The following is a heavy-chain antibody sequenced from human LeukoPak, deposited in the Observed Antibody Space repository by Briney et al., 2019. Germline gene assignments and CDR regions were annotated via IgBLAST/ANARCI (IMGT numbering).Heavy chain of an antibody. Sequence: GGSLRLSCAASGFTVSSNYMSWVRQAPGKGLEWVSVIYSGGSTYYADSVKGRFTISRDNSKNTLYLQMNSLRAEDTAVYYCARGTTDSSGYRYYFDYWGQGTLVTVSS. CDR1: GFTVSSNY. J-gene: IGHJ4*02. V-gene: IGHV3-66*01. D-gene: IGHD3-22*01. CDR3: ARGTTDSSGYRYYFDY. CDR2: IYSGGST.